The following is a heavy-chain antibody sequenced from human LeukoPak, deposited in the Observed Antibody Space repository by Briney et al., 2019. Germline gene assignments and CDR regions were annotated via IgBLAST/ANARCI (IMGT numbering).Heavy chain of an antibody. J-gene: IGHJ6*02. Sequence: PGGSLRLSCAASGFTFSSYAMSWVRQAPGKGLEWIGEINHSGSSNYNPSLKSRVTISVDTSKNQFSLKLSSVTAADTAVYYCARGVNSSSSSRPLRYYYGMDVWGQGTTVTVSS. V-gene: IGHV4-34*01. CDR1: GFTFSSYA. CDR3: ARGVNSSSSSRPLRYYYGMDV. CDR2: INHSGSS. D-gene: IGHD6-6*01.